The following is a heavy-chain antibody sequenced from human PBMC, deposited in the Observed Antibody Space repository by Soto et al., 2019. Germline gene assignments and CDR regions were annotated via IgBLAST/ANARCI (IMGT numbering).Heavy chain of an antibody. CDR1: GYTFTSYD. D-gene: IGHD6-19*01. CDR2: MNPNSGNT. V-gene: IGHV1-8*01. J-gene: IGHJ4*02. Sequence: QVQLVQSGAEVKKPGASVKVSCKASGYTFTSYDINWVRQATGQGLEWMGWMNPNSGNTGYAQKFQGRVTMARNTSISTAYMELSSLRSEDTAVYYCARVYLTVAGTGADYWGQGTLVTVSS. CDR3: ARVYLTVAGTGADY.